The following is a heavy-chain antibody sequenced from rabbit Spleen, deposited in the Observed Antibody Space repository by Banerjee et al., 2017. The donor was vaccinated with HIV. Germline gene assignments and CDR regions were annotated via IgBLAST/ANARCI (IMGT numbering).Heavy chain of an antibody. CDR2: IDTGSRDFT. CDR1: GVSFSNYNF. CDR3: ARDLASVVGWNFSL. D-gene: IGHD3-1*01. J-gene: IGHJ4*01. Sequence: LVESGGDLVQPGASLTLTCTASGVSFSNYNFMCWVRQAPGKGLEWIACIDTGSRDFTYYASWAKGRFTISKTSSTTVTLQMTSLTAADTATYFCARDLASVVGWNFSLWGPGTLVTVS. V-gene: IGHV1S40*01.